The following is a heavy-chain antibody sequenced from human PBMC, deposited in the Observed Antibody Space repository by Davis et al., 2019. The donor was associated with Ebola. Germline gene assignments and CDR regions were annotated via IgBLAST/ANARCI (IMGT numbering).Heavy chain of an antibody. CDR1: GYTFTSYA. CDR2: INSGNGDA. V-gene: IGHV1-3*01. CDR3: VRRGNMYDYGLDV. Sequence: ASVKVSCKASGYTFTSYAMHWVRQAPGQGLEWMGWINSGNGDAKYSQSFLGRVTITSDRFATTVYMELRSLTSEDTAVYYCVRRGNMYDYGLDVWGQGTTVTVSS. D-gene: IGHD2-8*01. J-gene: IGHJ6*02.